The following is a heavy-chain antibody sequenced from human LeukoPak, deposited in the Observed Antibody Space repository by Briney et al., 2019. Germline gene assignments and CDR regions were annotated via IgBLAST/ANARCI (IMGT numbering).Heavy chain of an antibody. CDR3: ARVGVGGGSYYFDY. CDR1: GGSISSYY. V-gene: IGHV4-59*01. CDR2: IYYSGST. Sequence: SETLSLTCTVSGGSISSYYWSWIRQPPGKGLEWIGYIYYSGSTNYNPSLKSRVTISVDTSKNQFSLKLSSVTAADTAVYYCARVGVGGGSYYFDYWGQGTLVTVSS. D-gene: IGHD3-16*01. J-gene: IGHJ4*02.